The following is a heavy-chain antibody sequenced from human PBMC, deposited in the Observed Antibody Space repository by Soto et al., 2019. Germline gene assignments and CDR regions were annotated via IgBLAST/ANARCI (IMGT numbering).Heavy chain of an antibody. CDR1: GFTFSSYA. V-gene: IGHV3-23*01. J-gene: IGHJ4*02. CDR3: ARDPPGSGWAFDY. Sequence: PGGSLRLSCAASGFTFSSYAMSWVRQAPGKGLEWVSAISGSGGSTYYADSVKGRATISRDNSKRTVDLQMNSLRAEDTAVYYCARDPPGSGWAFDYWGQGTLVTVSS. D-gene: IGHD6-19*01. CDR2: ISGSGGST.